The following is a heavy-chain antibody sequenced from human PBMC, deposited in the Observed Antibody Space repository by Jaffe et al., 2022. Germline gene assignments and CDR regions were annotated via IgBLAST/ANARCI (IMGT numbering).Heavy chain of an antibody. V-gene: IGHV4-61*02. J-gene: IGHJ6*03. CDR2: IYTSGST. CDR1: GGSISSGSYY. CDR3: ARGGSMWWQADYYYYMDV. D-gene: IGHD2-21*01. Sequence: QVQLQESGPGLVKPSQTLSLTCTVSGGSISSGSYYWSWIRQPAGKGLEWIGRIYTSGSTNYNPSLKSRVTISVDTSKNQFSLKLSSVTAADTAVYYCARGGSMWWQADYYYYMDVWGKGTTVTVSS.